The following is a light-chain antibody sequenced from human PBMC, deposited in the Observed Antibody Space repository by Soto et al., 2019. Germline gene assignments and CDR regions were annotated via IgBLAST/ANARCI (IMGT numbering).Light chain of an antibody. V-gene: IGLV2-11*01. J-gene: IGLJ3*02. CDR3: CSYAGSYTWV. CDR2: DVS. CDR1: SSDVGGYNY. Sequence: QSALTQPRSVSGSPGQSVTISCTGTSSDVGGYNYVSWYQQHPGKAPKLVIYDVSGRPSGVPDRFSGSKSGNTASLTISGLQAEDEADYYCCSYAGSYTWVFGGGTKLTVL.